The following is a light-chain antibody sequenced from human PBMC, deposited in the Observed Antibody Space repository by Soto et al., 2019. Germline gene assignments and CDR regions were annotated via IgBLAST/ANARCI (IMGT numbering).Light chain of an antibody. CDR3: QVWDSSSDHP. V-gene: IGLV3-21*04. J-gene: IGLJ2*01. CDR1: NIGSKR. CDR2: YDS. Sequence: SYELTLLPSVSVAPGKTARITCGGNNIGSKRVHWYQQKPGQAPVLVIYYDSDRPSGIPERFSGSNSGNTATLTISRVEAGDEADYYCQVWDSSSDHPFGVGTKLTVL.